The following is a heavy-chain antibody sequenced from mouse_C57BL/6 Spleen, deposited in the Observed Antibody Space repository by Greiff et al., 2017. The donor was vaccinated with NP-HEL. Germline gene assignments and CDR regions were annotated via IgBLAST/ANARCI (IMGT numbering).Heavy chain of an antibody. CDR1: GYTFTDYE. D-gene: IGHD2-3*01. Sequence: QVQLQQSGAELVRPGASVTLSCKASGYTFTDYEMHWVKQTPVHGLEWIGAIDPETGGTAYNQKFKGKAILTADKSSSTAYMELRSLTSEDSAVYYCPIYDGYPFAYWGQGTLVTVSA. CDR3: PIYDGYPFAY. J-gene: IGHJ3*01. V-gene: IGHV1-15*01. CDR2: IDPETGGT.